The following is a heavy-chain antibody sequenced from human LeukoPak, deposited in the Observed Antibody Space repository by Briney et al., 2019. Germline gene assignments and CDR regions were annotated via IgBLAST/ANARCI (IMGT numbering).Heavy chain of an antibody. V-gene: IGHV4-39*07. CDR1: GGSISSSSYY. D-gene: IGHD2-15*01. J-gene: IGHJ3*01. CDR2: IYYSRST. CDR3: ARGLLLS. Sequence: SETLSLTCTVSGGSISSSSYYWGWIRQPPGKGLEWIGSIYYSRSTYYNPSLKSRVTISVDTSKNQFSLKLSSVTAADTAVYYCARGLLLSWGQGTMVTVSS.